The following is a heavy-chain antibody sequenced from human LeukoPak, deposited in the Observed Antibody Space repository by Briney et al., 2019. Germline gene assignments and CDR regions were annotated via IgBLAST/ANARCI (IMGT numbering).Heavy chain of an antibody. V-gene: IGHV3-21*01. CDR3: ATDTLRFRMDV. Sequence: GGSLRLSCTVSGHPFSSFTLNWVRQSPGKGLEWVSSISSSSTYTYYADSVKGRFTISRDNAKNSLFLQMNSLRADDTGVYFCATDTLRFRMDVWGKGTTVIVSS. CDR1: GHPFSSFT. D-gene: IGHD3-3*01. CDR2: ISSSSTYT. J-gene: IGHJ6*04.